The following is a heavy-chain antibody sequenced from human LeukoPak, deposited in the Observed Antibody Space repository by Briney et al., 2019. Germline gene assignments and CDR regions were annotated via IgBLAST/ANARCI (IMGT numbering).Heavy chain of an antibody. V-gene: IGHV3-23*01. CDR3: AKDRRYCSGGSCYSGGYFDY. CDR1: GFTFSSYA. J-gene: IGHJ4*02. Sequence: GGSLRLSCAASGFTFSSYAMSRVRQAPGKGLEWVSTISGSGGSTYYADSVKGRFTISRDNSKNTLYLQMNSLRAEDTAVYYCAKDRRYCSGGSCYSGGYFDYWGQGTLVTVSS. CDR2: ISGSGGST. D-gene: IGHD2-15*01.